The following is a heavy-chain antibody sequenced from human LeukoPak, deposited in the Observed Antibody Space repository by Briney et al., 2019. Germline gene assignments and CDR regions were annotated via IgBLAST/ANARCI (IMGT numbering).Heavy chain of an antibody. J-gene: IGHJ4*02. CDR1: GFTFSDYY. D-gene: IGHD5-18*01. V-gene: IGHV3-11*01. Sequence: PGGSLRLSCAASGFTFSDYYMSWIRQAPGKGLEWVSYISSSGSTIYYADSVKGRFTISRDNAKNSLYLQMNSLRAEDTAVYYCARDRSDTAMATRLDYWGQGTLVTVSS. CDR3: ARDRSDTAMATRLDY. CDR2: ISSSGSTI.